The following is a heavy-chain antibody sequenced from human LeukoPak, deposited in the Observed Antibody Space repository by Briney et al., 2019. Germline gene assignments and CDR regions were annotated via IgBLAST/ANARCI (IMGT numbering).Heavy chain of an antibody. D-gene: IGHD3-22*01. CDR3: ATSTYYYDTNGYYPYYFDY. V-gene: IGHV3-30*03. J-gene: IGHJ4*02. Sequence: PGGSLRLSCAASGFTFSTYGMQWVRQAPGKGLEWVAVISYDGSGKYYADSVKGRFTISRDNSKNTLYLQMNSLRAEDAAVYYCATSTYYYDTNGYYPYYFDYWGQGTLVTVSS. CDR2: ISYDGSGK. CDR1: GFTFSTYG.